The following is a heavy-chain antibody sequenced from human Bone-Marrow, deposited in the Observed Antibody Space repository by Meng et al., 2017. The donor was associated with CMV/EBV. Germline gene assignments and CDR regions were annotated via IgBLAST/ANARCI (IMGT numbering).Heavy chain of an antibody. CDR2: INSDGSST. CDR1: GFTFSSYW. CDR3: ARIKYSSSLSVYYYYGMDV. D-gene: IGHD6-6*01. Sequence: GGSLRLSCAASGFTFSSYWMHWVRQAPGKGLVWVSRINSDGSSTSYADSVKGRFTISRDNAKNTLYLQMNSLRAEDTAVYYCARIKYSSSLSVYYYYGMDVWGQGTTVTVSS. J-gene: IGHJ6*02. V-gene: IGHV3-74*01.